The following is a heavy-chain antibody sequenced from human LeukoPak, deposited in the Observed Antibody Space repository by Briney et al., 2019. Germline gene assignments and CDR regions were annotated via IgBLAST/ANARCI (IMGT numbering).Heavy chain of an antibody. D-gene: IGHD3-10*01. J-gene: IGHJ4*02. V-gene: IGHV4-34*01. CDR3: ARRYYPTFDY. CDR2: INHSGST. CDR1: GGSFSGYY. Sequence: DPSETLSLTCAVYGGSFSGYYWSWIRQPPGKGLEWIGEINHSGSTNYNPSLKSRVTISVDTSKNQFSLKLSSVTAADTAVYYCARRYYPTFDYWGQGTLVTVSS.